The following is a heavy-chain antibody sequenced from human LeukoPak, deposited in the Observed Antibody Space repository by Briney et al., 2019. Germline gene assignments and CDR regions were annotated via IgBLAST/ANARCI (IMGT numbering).Heavy chain of an antibody. J-gene: IGHJ3*02. CDR2: IRYDGSNK. Sequence: GGSLRLSCAASGFTFSSYGMHWVRQAPGKGLEWVAFIRYDGSNKYYADSVKGRFTISRDNSKNTLYLQMNSLRAEDTAVYYCARGAHVEATPDDAFDIWGQGTMVTVSS. V-gene: IGHV3-30*02. D-gene: IGHD1-26*01. CDR1: GFTFSSYG. CDR3: ARGAHVEATPDDAFDI.